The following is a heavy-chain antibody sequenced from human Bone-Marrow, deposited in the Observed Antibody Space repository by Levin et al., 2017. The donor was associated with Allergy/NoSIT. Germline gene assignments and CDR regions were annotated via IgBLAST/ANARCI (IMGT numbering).Heavy chain of an antibody. V-gene: IGHV3-11*05. D-gene: IGHD6-13*01. CDR2: ISSSSSYT. Sequence: GGSLRLSCAASGFTFSDYYMSWIRQAPGKGLEWVSYISSSSSYTNYADSVKGRFTISRDNAKNSLYLQMNSLRAEDTAVYYCARESGYSSSWYSPSAGYWGQGTLVTVSS. J-gene: IGHJ4*02. CDR1: GFTFSDYY. CDR3: ARESGYSSSWYSPSAGY.